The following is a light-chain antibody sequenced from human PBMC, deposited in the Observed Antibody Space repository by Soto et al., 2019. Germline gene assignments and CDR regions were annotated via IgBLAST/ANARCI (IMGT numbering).Light chain of an antibody. CDR1: TSDDGTYNY. V-gene: IGLV2-14*01. Sequence: QSALTQPASVSGTPGQSITISCTGTTSDDGTYNYVSWFQHHPGKAPKLLIHEVSNRPSGISDRFSGSKSGNTASLTTSGLQAADDAEYDCNSYTTTGTLLFGGGTKLTVL. J-gene: IGLJ2*01. CDR3: NSYTTTGTLL. CDR2: EVS.